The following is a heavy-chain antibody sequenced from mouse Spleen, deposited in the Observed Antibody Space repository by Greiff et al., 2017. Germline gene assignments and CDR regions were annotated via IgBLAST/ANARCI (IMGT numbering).Heavy chain of an antibody. CDR3: AREVYYYGSSYDYFDY. V-gene: IGHV1-50*01. CDR2: IDPSDSYT. Sequence: VQLQQSGAELVKPGASVKLSCKASGYTFTSYWMQWVKQRPGQGLEWIGEIDPSDSYTNYNQKFKGKATLTVDTSSSTAYMQLSSLTSEDSAVYYCAREVYYYGSSYDYFDYWGQGTTLTVSS. D-gene: IGHD1-1*01. CDR1: GYTFTSYW. J-gene: IGHJ2*01.